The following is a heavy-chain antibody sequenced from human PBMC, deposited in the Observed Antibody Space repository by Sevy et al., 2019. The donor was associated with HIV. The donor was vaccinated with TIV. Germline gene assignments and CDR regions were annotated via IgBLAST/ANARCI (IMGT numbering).Heavy chain of an antibody. CDR1: GFSFSIYS. V-gene: IGHV3-48*01. D-gene: IGHD5-12*01. J-gene: IGHJ4*02. CDR3: ASQRGGYERLYYFDY. CDR2: MSNTGSTI. Sequence: GGSLRLSCAASGFSFSIYSMNWVRQAPGRGLEWVSYMSNTGSTIHYADSVKGRFTISRDNAKNSLYLHMNSLRAEDTAVYYCASQRGGYERLYYFDYWGQGTLVTVSS.